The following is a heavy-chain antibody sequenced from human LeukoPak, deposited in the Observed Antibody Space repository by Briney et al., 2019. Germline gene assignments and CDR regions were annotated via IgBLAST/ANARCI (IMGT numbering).Heavy chain of an antibody. CDR2: IYYSGST. J-gene: IGHJ5*02. Sequence: SETLSLTCTVSGGSISSYYWSWIRQPPGKGLEWIGYIYYSGSTNYNPSLKSRVTISVDTSKNQFSLKLSSVTAADTAVYYCAKDADIVVVVAATNWFDPWGQGTLVTVSS. CDR3: AKDADIVVVVAATNWFDP. CDR1: GGSISSYY. V-gene: IGHV4-59*12. D-gene: IGHD2-15*01.